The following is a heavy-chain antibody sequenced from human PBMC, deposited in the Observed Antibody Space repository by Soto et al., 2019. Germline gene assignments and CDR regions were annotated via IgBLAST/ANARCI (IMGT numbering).Heavy chain of an antibody. CDR3: STISKVVVVAATAPASY. Sequence: GGSLRLSCAASSFTFTNAWMNWVRQAPGKGLEWIGRIKSKADGGTIHYAAFVKGRFTISRDDSKNTLYLQMNSLKTEDTAVYYCSTISKVVVVAATAPASYWGQGTLVTVSS. V-gene: IGHV3-15*01. CDR1: SFTFTNAW. CDR2: IKSKADGGTI. D-gene: IGHD2-15*01. J-gene: IGHJ4*02.